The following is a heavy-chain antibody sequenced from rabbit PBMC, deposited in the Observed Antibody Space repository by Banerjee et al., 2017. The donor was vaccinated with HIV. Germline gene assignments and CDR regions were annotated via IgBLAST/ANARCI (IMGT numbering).Heavy chain of an antibody. CDR2: IDTGGSA. D-gene: IGHD7-1*01. J-gene: IGHJ4*01. V-gene: IGHV1S45*01. CDR3: ARDLTGVTGWNFNL. Sequence: QEQLEESGGDLVKPEGSLTLTCTASGFTLSGYWMSWVRQAPGKGLEYIGWIDTGGSAYYASWVNGRFTISKTSWTTVTLQMTSLTAADTATYFCARDLTGVTGWNFNLWGPGTLVTVS. CDR1: GFTLSGYW.